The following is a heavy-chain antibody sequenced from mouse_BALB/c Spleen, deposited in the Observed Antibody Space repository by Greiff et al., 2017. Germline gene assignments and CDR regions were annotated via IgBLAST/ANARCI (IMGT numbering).Heavy chain of an antibody. J-gene: IGHJ4*01. Sequence: EVKLQESGPELVKPGASVKMSCKASGYTFTSYVMHWVKQKPGQGLEWIGYINPYNDGTKYNEKFKGKATLTSDKSSSTAYMELSSLTSEDSAVYYCARRDYDDGYYAMDYWGQGTSVTVSS. CDR1: GYTFTSYV. CDR2: INPYNDGT. V-gene: IGHV1-14*01. CDR3: ARRDYDDGYYAMDY. D-gene: IGHD2-4*01.